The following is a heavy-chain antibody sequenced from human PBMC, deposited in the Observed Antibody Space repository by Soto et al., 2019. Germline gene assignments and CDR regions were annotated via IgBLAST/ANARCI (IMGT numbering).Heavy chain of an antibody. D-gene: IGHD2-15*01. Sequence: QVQLVESGGGVVQPGGSLRLSCAASGFTLSSIGMHWVRQAPGKGLEWVSMISHDGSENHYGDPVKGRFTISRDSSKNTMYLQMNSLRAQDTAMYYCAKDWGSGGWINWSDSWGQGTLVTVSS. V-gene: IGHV3-30*18. J-gene: IGHJ5*01. CDR3: AKDWGSGGWINWSDS. CDR2: ISHDGSEN. CDR1: GFTLSSIG.